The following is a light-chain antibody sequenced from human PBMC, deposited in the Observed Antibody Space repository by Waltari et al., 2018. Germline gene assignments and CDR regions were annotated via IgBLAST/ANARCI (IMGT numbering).Light chain of an antibody. J-gene: IGKJ5*01. CDR3: QQYKTYPFT. CDR1: QDIDNS. Sequence: DVQMTQSPSSLSASVGDRVAITCRASQDIDNSLAWFQQKPGRAPKPLIYAAVSLQTGVPPKFRGSGFRTHFTRTITSLQPEDFASYYCQQYKTYPFTFGQGTRLDIK. V-gene: IGKV1-16*02. CDR2: AAV.